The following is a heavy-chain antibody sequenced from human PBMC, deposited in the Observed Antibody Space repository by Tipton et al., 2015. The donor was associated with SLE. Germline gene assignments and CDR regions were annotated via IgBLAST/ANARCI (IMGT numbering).Heavy chain of an antibody. Sequence: QSGAEVKKPGSSVKVSCKASGGTFSSYAISWVRQAPGQGLEWMGGIIPIFGTANYAQKLQGRVTMTTDTSTSTAYMELRSLRSDDTAVYYCARDNRYDSSGPGDYWGQGTLVTVSS. CDR1: GGTFSSYA. D-gene: IGHD3-22*01. V-gene: IGHV1-69*05. J-gene: IGHJ4*02. CDR3: ARDNRYDSSGPGDY. CDR2: IIPIFGTA.